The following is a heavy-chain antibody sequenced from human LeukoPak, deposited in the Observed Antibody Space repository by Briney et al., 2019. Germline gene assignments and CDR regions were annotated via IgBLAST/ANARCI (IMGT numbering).Heavy chain of an antibody. D-gene: IGHD3-22*01. CDR1: GFTVSSIY. V-gene: IGHV3-66*02. CDR3: ARLHDRSGYGAFDI. J-gene: IGHJ3*02. CDR2: IYSGGST. Sequence: GGFLRLSCAASGFTVSSIYMGWVRQAPGKGLEWVSVIYSGGSTYFPDSVKGRFTISRDNSQNTLYLQMDSLRDEDTAVYYCARLHDRSGYGAFDIWGQGTMVTVSS.